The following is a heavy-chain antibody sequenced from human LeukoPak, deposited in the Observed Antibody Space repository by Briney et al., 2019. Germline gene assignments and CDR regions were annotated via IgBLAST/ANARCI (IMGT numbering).Heavy chain of an antibody. J-gene: IGHJ4*02. Sequence: SVKVSCKASGGTFSSYAISWVRQAPGQGLEWMGRIIPILGIANYAQKFQGRVTITADKSTSTAYMELSSLRSEDTAVYYCASRITMVWGVIPAAAFLWGQGTLVTVSS. CDR3: ASRITMVWGVIPAAAFL. CDR1: GGTFSSYA. D-gene: IGHD3-10*01. CDR2: IIPILGIA. V-gene: IGHV1-69*04.